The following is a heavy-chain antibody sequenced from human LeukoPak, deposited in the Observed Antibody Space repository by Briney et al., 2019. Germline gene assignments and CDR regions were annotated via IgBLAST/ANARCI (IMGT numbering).Heavy chain of an antibody. J-gene: IGHJ5*02. V-gene: IGHV3-30*18. CDR3: AKWERREYWFDP. CDR2: ISYDGSDK. CDR1: GFTFSSYS. D-gene: IGHD1-1*01. Sequence: PGGSLRLSCAASGFTFSSYSMHWVRQAPGKGLEWVAVISYDGSDKYFADSVKGRFTISRDNSKNTLYLQMNSLRAEDTAVYYCAKWERREYWFDPWGQGTLVTVSS.